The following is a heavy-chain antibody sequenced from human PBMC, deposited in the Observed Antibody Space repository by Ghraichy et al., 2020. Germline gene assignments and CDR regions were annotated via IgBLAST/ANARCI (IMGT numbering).Heavy chain of an antibody. J-gene: IGHJ6*01. Sequence: ASVKVSCKASGYTLTDYYIHWVRQAPGQGLEWLGWINPDSGATNYAQKFQGRVTMTRDTSISTAYMEMRSLTSDDTAVYYCARGGAVAATGYFYYYGMDVCGRGATTTVSS. CDR1: GYTLTDYY. V-gene: IGHV1-2*02. D-gene: IGHD6-19*01. CDR2: INPDSGAT. CDR3: ARGGAVAATGYFYYYGMDV.